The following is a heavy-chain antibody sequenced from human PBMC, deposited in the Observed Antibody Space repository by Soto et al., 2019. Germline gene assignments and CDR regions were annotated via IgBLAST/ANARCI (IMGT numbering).Heavy chain of an antibody. J-gene: IGHJ6*02. Sequence: PGGSLRLSCATSGFTFSGNVMSWVGQAPGKGLDWVSGISGSGGSTYYADSVKGRFTISRDNSKNTLYLQMNSLRAEDTAVYYCAKGPITIFGVVSFYGMDVWGQGTTVTVSS. D-gene: IGHD3-3*01. CDR3: AKGPITIFGVVSFYGMDV. CDR1: GFTFSGNV. V-gene: IGHV3-23*01. CDR2: ISGSGGST.